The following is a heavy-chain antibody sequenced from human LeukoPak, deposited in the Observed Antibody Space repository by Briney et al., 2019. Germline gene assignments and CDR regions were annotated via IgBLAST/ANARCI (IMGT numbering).Heavy chain of an antibody. CDR2: ISGSGGST. J-gene: IGHJ4*02. V-gene: IGHV3-23*01. D-gene: IGHD2-2*02. CDR1: GFTFSSYA. CDR3: AKGSSTSCYTVSDY. Sequence: GGSLRLSCAASGFTFSSYAMSWVRQAPGKGLEWVSAISGSGGSTYYADSVKGRFTISRDNSKNTLYLQMNSLSAEDTAVYYYAKGSSTSCYTVSDYWGQGTLVTVSS.